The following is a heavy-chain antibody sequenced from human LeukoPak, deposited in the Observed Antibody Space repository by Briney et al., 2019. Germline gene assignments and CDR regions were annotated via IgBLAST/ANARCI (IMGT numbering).Heavy chain of an antibody. CDR2: ISSSSSTI. J-gene: IGHJ4*02. Sequence: PGRSLRLSCAASGFTFSSYSMTWVRQAPGKGLEWVSYISSSSSTIYYADSVKGRFTISRDNAKNSLYLQMNSLRAEDTAVYYCARKELLRVWYFDYWGQGTLVTVSS. D-gene: IGHD1-26*01. V-gene: IGHV3-48*01. CDR3: ARKELLRVWYFDY. CDR1: GFTFSSYS.